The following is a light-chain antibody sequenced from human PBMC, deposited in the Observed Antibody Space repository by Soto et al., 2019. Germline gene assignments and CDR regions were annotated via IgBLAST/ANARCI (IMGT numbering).Light chain of an antibody. V-gene: IGKV1-12*01. CDR1: QDINNR. CDR2: AAS. CDR3: QQANSFPRT. Sequence: DIQMTQSPSSVSASVGDRVTITCRASQDINNRLAWFQQRPGRAPKYLIQAASILQSGVPSRFSGSGSGPDFTLTISSLQPEDSATYYCQQANSFPRTFGQRTKVDIK. J-gene: IGKJ1*01.